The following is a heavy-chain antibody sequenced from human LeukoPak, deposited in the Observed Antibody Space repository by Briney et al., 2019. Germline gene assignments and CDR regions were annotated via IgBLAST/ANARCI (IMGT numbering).Heavy chain of an antibody. Sequence: ASVKVSCKASGYTFTGYYMHCVRQAPGQGLEWMGWINPNSGGTNYAQKFQGRVTMTRDTSISTAYMELSRLRSDDTAVYYCAREKWVVLTVYDTSDAFDIWGQGTMVTVSS. CDR1: GYTFTGYY. CDR2: INPNSGGT. CDR3: AREKWVVLTVYDTSDAFDI. D-gene: IGHD2-8*01. J-gene: IGHJ3*02. V-gene: IGHV1-2*02.